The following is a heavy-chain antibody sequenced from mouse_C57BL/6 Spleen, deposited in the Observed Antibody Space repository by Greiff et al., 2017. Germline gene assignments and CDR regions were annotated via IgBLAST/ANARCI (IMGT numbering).Heavy chain of an antibody. V-gene: IGHV5-17*01. Sequence: EVMLVESGGGLVKPGGSLKLSCAASGFTFSDYGMHWVRQAPEKGLEWVAYISSGSSTTYYADTVKGRYTISRDNAKNTLFLQMTSLRSEDTAMYYCARDGTMITNYYAMDYWGQGTSVTVSS. D-gene: IGHD2-4*01. J-gene: IGHJ4*01. CDR1: GFTFSDYG. CDR2: ISSGSSTT. CDR3: ARDGTMITNYYAMDY.